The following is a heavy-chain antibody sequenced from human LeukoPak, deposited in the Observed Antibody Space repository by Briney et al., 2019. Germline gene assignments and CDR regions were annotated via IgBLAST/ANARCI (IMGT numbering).Heavy chain of an antibody. CDR3: ARDGTPIYSSGWVYMDV. D-gene: IGHD6-25*01. J-gene: IGHJ6*03. CDR2: ISSSGGTI. Sequence: PGGSLRLSCAASGFTFSSYEMNWVRQAPGKGLEWLSYISSSGGTIHYADSVKGRFTISRDNAKDSLYLQTNSLRAEDTAVYYCARDGTPIYSSGWVYMDVWGKGTTVTISS. CDR1: GFTFSSYE. V-gene: IGHV3-48*03.